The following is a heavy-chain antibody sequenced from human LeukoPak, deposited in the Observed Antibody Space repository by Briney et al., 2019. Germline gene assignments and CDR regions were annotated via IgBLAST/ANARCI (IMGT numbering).Heavy chain of an antibody. CDR3: ARGHTRITMLRGSRSAYYFDY. CDR2: INHSVGT. D-gene: IGHD3-10*01. V-gene: IGHV4-34*01. J-gene: IGHJ4*02. CDR1: GFTFSSYA. Sequence: GSLRLSCAASGFTFSSYAMSWVRQPPGKGLEWIGEINHSVGTNYNPSLKSRVTMSLDTSKNQFSLKLSSGTAADTAVYYCARGHTRITMLRGSRSAYYFDYWGQGTLVTVSS.